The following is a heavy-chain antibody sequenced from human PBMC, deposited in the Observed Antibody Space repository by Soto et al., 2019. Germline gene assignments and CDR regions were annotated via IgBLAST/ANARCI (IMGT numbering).Heavy chain of an antibody. CDR2: INHSGSS. CDR3: ARMAGPWYFDL. V-gene: IGHV4-34*01. Sequence: PSETLSLTFSVHVWSFSGFYWTWIRQPPGKGLEWIGEINHSGSSNYNPPLKSRVTMSLDTSRNQFSLSLNSVTAADTAVYYCARMAGPWYFDLWGRGTMVKSPQ. CDR1: VWSFSGFY. J-gene: IGHJ2*01.